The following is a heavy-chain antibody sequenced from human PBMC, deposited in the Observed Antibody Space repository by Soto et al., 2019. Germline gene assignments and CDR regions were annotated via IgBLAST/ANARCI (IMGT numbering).Heavy chain of an antibody. CDR3: VYYCAKSNYGCDYYFQYGLDV. CDR1: GYRFTGYG. CDR2: INPKGGAT. Sequence: GASVKVSCKASGYRFTGYGLHWVRQAPGQGLQWMGWINPKGGATDYAQKFQGRVTMTREMSTNTADLELSGLRSDDTADDTAVYYCAKSNYGCDYYFQYGLDVWGQGTTVTVSS. D-gene: IGHD2-21*02. V-gene: IGHV1-2*02. J-gene: IGHJ6*02.